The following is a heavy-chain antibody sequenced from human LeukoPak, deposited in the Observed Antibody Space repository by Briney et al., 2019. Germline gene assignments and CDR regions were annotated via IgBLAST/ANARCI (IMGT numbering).Heavy chain of an antibody. Sequence: GGSLRLSCAASGFSFSSYSMNWVRQAPGKGLEWVSSISSTSRSSYIFYAESVKGRFTISRDNTKNSLFLQMNSLVAEDTAVYYCARADRLGAALLASFDHWGQGTLVTVSS. CDR2: ISSTSRSSYI. D-gene: IGHD3-16*01. CDR3: ARADRLGAALLASFDH. CDR1: GFSFSSYS. V-gene: IGHV3-21*01. J-gene: IGHJ4*02.